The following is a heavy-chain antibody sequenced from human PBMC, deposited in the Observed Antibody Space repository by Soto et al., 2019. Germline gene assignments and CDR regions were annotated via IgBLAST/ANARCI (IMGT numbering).Heavy chain of an antibody. CDR3: SRSNERYSGYDYAY. D-gene: IGHD5-12*01. CDR2: IYYSGST. J-gene: IGHJ4*02. V-gene: IGHV4-31*03. CDR1: GGSISSGGYY. Sequence: QVQLQESGPGLVKPSQTLSLTCTVSGGSISSGGYYWSWIRQHPGKGLEWIGYIYYSGSTYYNPSRKIRVTISVDTSKNQSSLKLSSVTAADTAVYYCSRSNERYSGYDYAYWGQGTLVTVSS.